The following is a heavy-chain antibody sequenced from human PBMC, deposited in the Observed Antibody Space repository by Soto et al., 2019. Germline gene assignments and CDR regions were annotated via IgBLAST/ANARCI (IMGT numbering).Heavy chain of an antibody. CDR1: RFPCWRYA. J-gene: IGHJ4*02. D-gene: IGHD2-15*01. V-gene: IGHV3-30*04. CDR2: ISYGSTI. Sequence: SLPSCCASCRFPCWRYAMHCLRKAPGKGLEWVAVISYGSTIYYADSVKGRFTISRDNSKNTLYLQMNSLRAEDTAVYYCAKVNSAKAGVVADWGQGTLVTVSS. CDR3: AKVNSAKAGVVAD.